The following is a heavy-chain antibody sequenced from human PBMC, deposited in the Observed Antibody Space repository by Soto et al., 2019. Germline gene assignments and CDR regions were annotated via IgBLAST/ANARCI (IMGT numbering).Heavy chain of an antibody. CDR2: ITPFSGDV. J-gene: IGHJ4*02. Sequence: QMQLVQSGAEVKKTGSSVTVSCKALGNTFTYRYLHWVRQAPGQALEWMGWITPFSGDVHYAQKFNERVTITRDRSINTAYMQMSSLRSEDTAMYFCASGGAGSGPFTWELPDHWGQGTLVTVSS. CDR3: ASGGAGSGPFTWELPDH. V-gene: IGHV1-45*02. CDR1: GNTFTYRY. D-gene: IGHD1-26*01.